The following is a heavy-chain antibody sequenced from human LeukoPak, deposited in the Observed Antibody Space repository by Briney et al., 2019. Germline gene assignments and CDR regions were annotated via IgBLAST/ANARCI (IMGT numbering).Heavy chain of an antibody. D-gene: IGHD3-10*01. Sequence: PSETLSLTCAVYGGSFGDYYWSWIRQPPGKGLEWIGEINHSGSTNYNPSLKGRVTISVDTSKNQFSLKLSSVTAADTAVYYCARGRGTYYYGSGSYSSPYYFDYWGQGTLVTVSS. J-gene: IGHJ4*02. V-gene: IGHV4-34*01. CDR1: GGSFGDYY. CDR3: ARGRGTYYYGSGSYSSPYYFDY. CDR2: INHSGST.